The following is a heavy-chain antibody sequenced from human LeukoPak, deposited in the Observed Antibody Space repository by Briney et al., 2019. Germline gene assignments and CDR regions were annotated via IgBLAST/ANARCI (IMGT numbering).Heavy chain of an antibody. Sequence: GGSLRLSCAASGFTFSDYYMSWIRQAPGKGLEWVSYISSSGSTIYYADSVKGRFTLSRDNAKNSLYLQMNSLRAEDTAVYYCARDRGYCSSTSCYTEWYFDLWGRGTLVTVSS. CDR1: GFTFSDYY. V-gene: IGHV3-11*01. CDR2: ISSSGSTI. CDR3: ARDRGYCSSTSCYTEWYFDL. J-gene: IGHJ2*01. D-gene: IGHD2-2*02.